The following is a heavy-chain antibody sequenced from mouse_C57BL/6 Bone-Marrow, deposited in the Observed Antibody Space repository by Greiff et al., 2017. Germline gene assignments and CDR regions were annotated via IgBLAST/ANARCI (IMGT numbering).Heavy chain of an antibody. CDR1: GSTFTSYG. CDR2: IYPRSGNT. Sequence: VQLQPSGAELARPGASVKLSCKASGSTFTSYGISWVKQRTGPGLEWIGEIYPRSGNTYYNEKFTGKATLTADKSSSTAYMELRSLTSEDSAVYVCARMRYFYAMDYWGQGTSVTVSS. CDR3: ARMRYFYAMDY. J-gene: IGHJ4*01. V-gene: IGHV1-81*01.